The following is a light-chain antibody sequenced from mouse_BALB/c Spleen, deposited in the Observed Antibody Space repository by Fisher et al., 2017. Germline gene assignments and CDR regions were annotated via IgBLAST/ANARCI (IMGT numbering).Light chain of an antibody. J-gene: IGKJ5*01. CDR2: DTS. V-gene: IGKV4-55*01. CDR1: SSVNY. CDR3: QQRSSYPPT. Sequence: IVMTQSPAIMSASLGEKVTMSCRASSSVNYMYWYQQKPGSSPRLLIYDTSNLASGVPARFSGSGSGTSYSLTISSMEAEDAATYYCQQRSSYPPTFGAGTKLELK.